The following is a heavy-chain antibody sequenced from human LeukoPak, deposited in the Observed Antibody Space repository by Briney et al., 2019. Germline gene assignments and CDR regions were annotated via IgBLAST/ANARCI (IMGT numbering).Heavy chain of an antibody. J-gene: IGHJ4*02. CDR2: IYYSGST. CDR1: GGSLSSGGYY. Sequence: SETLSLTCTVSGGSLSSGGYYWRWLRQHPGTGLEWIGYIYYSGSTYYNPSLKSRVTISVDTSKNQFSLKLSSVTAADMAVYYCARVAAAGTWYFDYWGQGTLVTVSS. CDR3: ARVAAAGTWYFDY. V-gene: IGHV4-31*03. D-gene: IGHD6-13*01.